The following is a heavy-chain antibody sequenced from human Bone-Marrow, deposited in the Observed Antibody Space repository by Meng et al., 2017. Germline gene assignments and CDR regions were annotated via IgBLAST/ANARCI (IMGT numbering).Heavy chain of an antibody. J-gene: IGHJ4*02. CDR2: IYYSGST. CDR3: ARETRGSGWLYYFDY. V-gene: IGHV4-59*01. D-gene: IGHD6-19*01. CDR1: GGSISSYY. Sequence: GSLRLSCPVSGGSISSYYWSWIRQPPGKGLEWIGYIYYSGSTNYNPSLKSRVTISVDTSKNQFSLKLSSVTAADTAVYYCARETRGSGWLYYFDYWGQGTLVTVSS.